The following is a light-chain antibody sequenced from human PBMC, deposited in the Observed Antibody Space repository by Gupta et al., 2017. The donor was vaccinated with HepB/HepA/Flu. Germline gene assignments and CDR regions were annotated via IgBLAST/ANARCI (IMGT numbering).Light chain of an antibody. Sequence: VVTQCALSLTVPPRESASISCRSSQSLLHTNGYTYLEWYLQKPGQSPQLLIYLVSNRASGVPDRFSGSGSGTDFTLKISRVEAEDVGVYYCMQDVQTPRTFGQGTKVEIK. CDR1: QSLLHTNGYTY. V-gene: IGKV2-28*01. CDR3: MQDVQTPRT. CDR2: LVS. J-gene: IGKJ1*01.